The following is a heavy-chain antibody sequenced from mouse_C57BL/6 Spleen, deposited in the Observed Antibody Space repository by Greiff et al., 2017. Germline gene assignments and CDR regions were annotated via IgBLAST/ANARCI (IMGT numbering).Heavy chain of an antibody. CDR3: ARGGYYGSSYGWYFDY. Sequence: VQLQQSGAELVRPGSSVKLSCKASGYTFTSYWMHWVKQRPIQGLEWIGNIDPSDSETHYNQKFKDKATLTVDKSSSTAYMQLSSLTSEDSAVXYCARGGYYGSSYGWYFDYWGQGTTLTVSS. CDR2: IDPSDSET. J-gene: IGHJ2*01. CDR1: GYTFTSYW. V-gene: IGHV1-52*01. D-gene: IGHD1-1*01.